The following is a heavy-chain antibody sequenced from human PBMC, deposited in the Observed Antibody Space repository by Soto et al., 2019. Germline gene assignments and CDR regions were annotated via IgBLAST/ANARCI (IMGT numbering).Heavy chain of an antibody. CDR1: GGSISSSSYY. CDR2: IYYSGST. J-gene: IGHJ6*02. CDR3: ATLAAAGGDYYYYGMDV. D-gene: IGHD6-13*01. Sequence: SETLSLTCTVSGGSISSSSYYWGWIRQPPGKGLEWIGSIYYSGSTYYNPSLKSRVTISVDTSKNQFSLKLSSVTAADTAVYYCATLAAAGGDYYYYGMDVWGQGTTVTVSS. V-gene: IGHV4-39*01.